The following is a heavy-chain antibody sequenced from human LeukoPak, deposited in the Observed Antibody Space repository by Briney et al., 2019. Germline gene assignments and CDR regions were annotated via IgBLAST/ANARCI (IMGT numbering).Heavy chain of an antibody. CDR2: ISGSGGST. Sequence: PGGSLRLSCAASGFTFGSYAMSWIRQAPGKGLEWVSAISGSGGSTYYADSVKGRFTISRDNSKNTLYLQMNSLRAEDTAVYYCAKDRDGYSSGLVDYWGQGTLVTVSS. J-gene: IGHJ4*02. CDR3: AKDRDGYSSGLVDY. V-gene: IGHV3-23*01. D-gene: IGHD6-19*01. CDR1: GFTFGSYA.